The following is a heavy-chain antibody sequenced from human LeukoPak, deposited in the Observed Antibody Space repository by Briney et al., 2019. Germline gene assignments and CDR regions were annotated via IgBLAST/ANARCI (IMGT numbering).Heavy chain of an antibody. Sequence: SETLSLTCTVSGYSISSGYYWGWMRQPPGKGLEWIGSIYHSGSTYYNPSLKSRVTISVDTSKNQFSLKLSSVTAADTAVYYCARAMRQLVNYYYYYYGMDVWGQGTTVTVSS. D-gene: IGHD6-13*01. V-gene: IGHV4-38-2*02. CDR1: GYSISSGYY. J-gene: IGHJ6*02. CDR2: IYHSGST. CDR3: ARAMRQLVNYYYYYYGMDV.